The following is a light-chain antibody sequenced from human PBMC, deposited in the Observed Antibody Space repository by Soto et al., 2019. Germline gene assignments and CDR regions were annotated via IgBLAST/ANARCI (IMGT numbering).Light chain of an antibody. CDR2: DAS. CDR3: QQRSNWPT. Sequence: EIVLTQSPGTLSLSPVERATPSCRASQSVSSYLARYQQKPGQAPRLLIYDASNRATGIPARFSGSGSGTDFTLTISSLEPEDFAVYYCQQRSNWPTFGQGTKVDIK. J-gene: IGKJ1*01. V-gene: IGKV3-11*01. CDR1: QSVSSY.